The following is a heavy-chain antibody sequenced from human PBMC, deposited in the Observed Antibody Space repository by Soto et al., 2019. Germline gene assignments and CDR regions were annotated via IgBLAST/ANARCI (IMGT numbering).Heavy chain of an antibody. Sequence: EVRLLESGGGLVQPGGSLIVSCAASGFLFENFTMNWVRVTPGRGLGWLSSISTGGVIILYADSVKGRVTVSRDDFESTLYLQMNSLTADDTALYYCAKHLGIHNAGGLDYWGQGTLITVSS. CDR2: ISTGGVII. V-gene: IGHV3-23*01. J-gene: IGHJ4*02. CDR3: AKHLGIHNAGGLDY. D-gene: IGHD7-27*01. CDR1: GFLFENFT.